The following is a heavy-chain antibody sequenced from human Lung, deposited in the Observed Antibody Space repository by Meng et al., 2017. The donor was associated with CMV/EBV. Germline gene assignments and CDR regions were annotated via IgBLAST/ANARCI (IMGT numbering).Heavy chain of an antibody. CDR2: TYYRSKWYN. CDR1: GDSVSSNSAA. Sequence: SCAISGDSVSSNSAAWNWIRQSPSRGLEWLGRTYYRSKWYNDYAVSVKSRLTINPDTSKNQFSLQLTSVTAADTAIYYYATLIAGYGGRGSWGQGTLVTSPQ. CDR3: ATLIAGYGGRGS. D-gene: IGHD1-26*01. V-gene: IGHV6-1*01. J-gene: IGHJ1*01.